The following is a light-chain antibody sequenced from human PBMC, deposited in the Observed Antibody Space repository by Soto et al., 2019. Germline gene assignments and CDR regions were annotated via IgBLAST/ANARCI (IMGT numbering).Light chain of an antibody. CDR1: QSVSSGY. Sequence: EIVMTQSPATLSVSPGERATLSRRASQSVSSGYLAWYQQKPGQAPRLLIYDASNRATGIPARFSGSGSAADFTLTISSLEPEDFAVYYCQQRSSWITFGQGTRLEIK. CDR2: DAS. CDR3: QQRSSWIT. V-gene: IGKV3-11*01. J-gene: IGKJ5*01.